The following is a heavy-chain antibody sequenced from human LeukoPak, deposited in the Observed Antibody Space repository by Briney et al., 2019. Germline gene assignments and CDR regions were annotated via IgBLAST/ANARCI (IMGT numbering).Heavy chain of an antibody. CDR2: ITGDCNYI. Sequence: PGESLRLSCAASGFTFNDYTMTWVRQAPGKGLEWVSSITGDCNYIFYADSVKGRFTISRDNAQNSLFLELNSLRGEDTAVYYCARELNFYYFDYWGQGALVTVSS. J-gene: IGHJ4*02. CDR1: GFTFNDYT. D-gene: IGHD3-3*01. V-gene: IGHV3-21*01. CDR3: ARELNFYYFDY.